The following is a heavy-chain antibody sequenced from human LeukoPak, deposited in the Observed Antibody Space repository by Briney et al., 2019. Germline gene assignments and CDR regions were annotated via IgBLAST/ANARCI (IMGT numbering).Heavy chain of an antibody. CDR3: ATDFYDST. V-gene: IGHV3-15*01. CDR2: IRSNSDGGTI. D-gene: IGHD3-22*01. J-gene: IGHJ5*02. CDR1: GSIFSSYT. Sequence: GGSLRLSCAASGSIFSSYTMSWVRQAPGKGLEWVGRIRSNSDGGTIDYAAPVEGRFTLSRDDSKTTLYLQMNSLQTEDTAVYYCATDFYDSTWGQGTLVTVSS.